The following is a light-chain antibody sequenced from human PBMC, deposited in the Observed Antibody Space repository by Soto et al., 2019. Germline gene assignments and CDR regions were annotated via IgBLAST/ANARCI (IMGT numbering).Light chain of an antibody. CDR2: GAS. Sequence: EIVLTQSPGTLSLSPGERATLSCRASQSVSSSHLAWYQQKPGQAPRLLIYGASSRATGIPDRFSGSGSGTDFTLTISRLEPEDFAVYYCQQYGSSTCTFGQGTKVDIK. CDR1: QSVSSSH. V-gene: IGKV3-20*01. CDR3: QQYGSSTCT. J-gene: IGKJ1*01.